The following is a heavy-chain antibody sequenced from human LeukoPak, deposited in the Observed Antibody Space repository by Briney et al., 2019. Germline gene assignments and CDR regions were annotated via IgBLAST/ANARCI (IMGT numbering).Heavy chain of an antibody. D-gene: IGHD7-27*01. CDR2: IIPIFGTA. J-gene: IGHJ5*02. Sequence: GASVKVSCKASGGVFSSYVISWVRQAPGQGLEWMGGIIPIFGTANYAQKFQGRVTITADKSTSTAYMELSSLRSEDTAVYYCARILGPDWFDPWGQGTLVTVSS. CDR1: GGVFSSYV. V-gene: IGHV1-69*06. CDR3: ARILGPDWFDP.